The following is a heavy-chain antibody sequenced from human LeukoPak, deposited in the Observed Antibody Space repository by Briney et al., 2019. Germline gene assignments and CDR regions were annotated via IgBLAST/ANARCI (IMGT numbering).Heavy chain of an antibody. CDR3: ARPPLRQQRLDAFDI. D-gene: IGHD6-13*01. V-gene: IGHV5-51*01. CDR1: GYPFTNYW. CDR2: IYPGDSDT. Sequence: GESLKISCQSSGYPFTNYWIGWVRQMPGKGLEWMGIIYPGDSDTRYSPSFQGQVTISADKSISTAYLQWSSLKASDTAMYYCARPPLRQQRLDAFDIWGQGTMVTVSS. J-gene: IGHJ3*02.